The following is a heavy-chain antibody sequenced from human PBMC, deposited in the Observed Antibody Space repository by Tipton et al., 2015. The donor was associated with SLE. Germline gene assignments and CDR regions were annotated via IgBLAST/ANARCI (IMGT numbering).Heavy chain of an antibody. CDR1: GGSFTNYQ. V-gene: IGHV4-59*01. CDR2: VYDRGTT. J-gene: IGHJ4*02. CDR3: ARGSLETLLLDF. Sequence: TLSLTCTASGGSFTNYQWNWIRQSPEKGLEWLGYVYDRGTTNYNPSVMSRVIISFDTSKSQVSLKLFSVTAADTAVYYCARGSLETLLLDFWGQGTLVTVSS. D-gene: IGHD4-23*01.